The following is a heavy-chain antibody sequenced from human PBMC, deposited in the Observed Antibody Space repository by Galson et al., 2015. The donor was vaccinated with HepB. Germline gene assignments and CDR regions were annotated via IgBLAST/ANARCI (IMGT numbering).Heavy chain of an antibody. J-gene: IGHJ4*02. D-gene: IGHD3-16*02. Sequence: SLRLSCAASGFTFSSYGMHWVRQAPGKGLEWVAVIWYDGSNKYYADSVKGRFTISRDNSKNTLYLQMNSLRAEDTAVYYCARDGTLITFGGVIVLPDYWGQGTLVTVSS. CDR3: ARDGTLITFGGVIVLPDY. CDR2: IWYDGSNK. V-gene: IGHV3-33*01. CDR1: GFTFSSYG.